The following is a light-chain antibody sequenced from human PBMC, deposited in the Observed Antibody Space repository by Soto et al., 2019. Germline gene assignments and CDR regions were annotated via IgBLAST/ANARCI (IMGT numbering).Light chain of an antibody. J-gene: IGKJ1*01. CDR1: QSISTY. Sequence: DIQLTQSPSSLSASVGDRVTISCRASQSISTYLMWYHQKPGKAPNLLIYGASGLQNGVPSRFAGSGSGTEFTLTITGLQPEDFGTYYCQQSSITPRSFGQGTKVDIK. V-gene: IGKV1-39*01. CDR2: GAS. CDR3: QQSSITPRS.